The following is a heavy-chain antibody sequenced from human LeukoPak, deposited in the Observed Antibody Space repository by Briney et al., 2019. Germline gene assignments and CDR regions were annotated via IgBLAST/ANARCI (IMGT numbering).Heavy chain of an antibody. D-gene: IGHD3-3*01. J-gene: IGHJ4*02. CDR2: IYSNGNT. CDR1: GGSISSYY. Sequence: SETLSLTCTVSGGSISSYYWTWIRQPPGKGLEWIGHIYSNGNTNYNPSLKSRVTISVDTSKNQFSLKLSSVTAADTAVYYCARCDNYDFWGGYLDYWGQGTLVTVSS. CDR3: ARCDNYDFWGGYLDY. V-gene: IGHV4-59*08.